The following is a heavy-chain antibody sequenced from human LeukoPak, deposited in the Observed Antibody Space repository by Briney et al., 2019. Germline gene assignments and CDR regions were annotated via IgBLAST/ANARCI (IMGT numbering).Heavy chain of an antibody. D-gene: IGHD2-2*02. J-gene: IGHJ4*02. CDR2: IYYSGST. CDR3: ARAVAPAAIYDFQFDY. V-gene: IGHV4-39*02. CDR1: GGSISSSSYY. Sequence: PAETLSLTCTVSGGSISSSSYYWGWIRQPPGKGLEWIGSIYYSGSTYYNPSLKSRVTISVDTSKNHFSLKLSSVTAADTAVYYCARAVAPAAIYDFQFDYWSQGTLVTVSS.